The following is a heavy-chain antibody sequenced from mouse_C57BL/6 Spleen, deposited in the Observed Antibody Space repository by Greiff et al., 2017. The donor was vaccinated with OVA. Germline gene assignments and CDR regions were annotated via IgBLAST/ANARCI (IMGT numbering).Heavy chain of an antibody. V-gene: IGHV3-6*01. CDR1: GYSITSGYY. CDR2: ISYDGSN. D-gene: IGHD1-1*01. J-gene: IGHJ2*01. Sequence: EVKLMESGPGLVKPSQSLSLTCSVSGYSITSGYYWNWIRQFPGTKLEWMGYISYDGSNNYNPSLKNRISITRDTSKNQFFLKLNSVTTEDTATYYCASDGSSLDYWGQGTTLTVSS. CDR3: ASDGSSLDY.